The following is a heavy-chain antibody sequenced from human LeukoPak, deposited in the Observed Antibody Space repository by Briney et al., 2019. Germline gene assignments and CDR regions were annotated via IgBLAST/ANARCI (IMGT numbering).Heavy chain of an antibody. CDR1: GYTFTSYD. CDR2: MNPNSGNT. J-gene: IGHJ3*02. CDR3: ARGLVSAEVGATLDAFDI. D-gene: IGHD1-26*01. Sequence: ASVKVSCKASGYTFTSYDINWVRQATGQGLEWMGWMNPNSGNTGYAQKFQGRVTMTRNTSISTAYMELSSLRSEDTAAYYCARGLVSAEVGATLDAFDIWGQGTMVTVSS. V-gene: IGHV1-8*01.